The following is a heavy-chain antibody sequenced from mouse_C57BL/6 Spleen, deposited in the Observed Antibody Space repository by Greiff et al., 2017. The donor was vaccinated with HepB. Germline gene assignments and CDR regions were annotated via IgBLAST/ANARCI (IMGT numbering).Heavy chain of an antibody. CDR1: GYTFTSYG. CDR3: AREVYYYGSRGDYFDY. CDR2: IYPRSGNT. V-gene: IGHV1-81*01. Sequence: VQLQQSGAELARPGASVKLSCKASGYTFTSYGISWVKQRTGQGLEWIGEIYPRSGNTYYNEKFKGKATLTADKSSSTAYMELRSLTSEDSAVYFCAREVYYYGSRGDYFDYWGQGTTLTVSS. D-gene: IGHD1-1*01. J-gene: IGHJ2*01.